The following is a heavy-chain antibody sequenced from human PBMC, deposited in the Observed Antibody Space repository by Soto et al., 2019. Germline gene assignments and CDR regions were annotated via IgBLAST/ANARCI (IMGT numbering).Heavy chain of an antibody. J-gene: IGHJ4*02. D-gene: IGHD2-8*01. CDR2: LSDSGGSI. Sequence: PGGSLRLSCAVSGFTFNRHAMTWVRQAPGKGLEWVSGLSDSGGSIYYADSVKGRFTISRDNSMNTLYLQMNTLRAEDTAVYYCAKVSSAWYAGFFDLWGQGTLVTVSS. CDR1: GFTFNRHA. V-gene: IGHV3-23*01. CDR3: AKVSSAWYAGFFDL.